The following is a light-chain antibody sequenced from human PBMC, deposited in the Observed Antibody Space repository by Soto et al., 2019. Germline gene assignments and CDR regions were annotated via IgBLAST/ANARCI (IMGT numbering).Light chain of an antibody. CDR3: SSYADSNIVV. J-gene: IGLJ2*01. CDR2: EVN. V-gene: IGLV2-8*01. Sequence: QSVLTQPPSASGSPGHSVTISCTGTSSDVGGYNYVSWYQQHPGKAPKLMIYEVNKRPSGVPDRVSGSKSGNTASLTVSGLQAEDEADYYCSSYADSNIVVFGGGTKLTVL. CDR1: SSDVGGYNY.